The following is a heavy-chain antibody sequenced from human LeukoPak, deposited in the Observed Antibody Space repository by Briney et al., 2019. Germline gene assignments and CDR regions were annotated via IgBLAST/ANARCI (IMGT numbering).Heavy chain of an antibody. Sequence: PSETLSLTCAVYGGSFSGYYWSWIRQPPGKGLEWIGEINHSGSTNYNPSLKSRVTISVDTSKNQFSLKLSSVTAADTAVYYCARAWGDILTGYYPYYYYGMDVWGQGTTVTVSS. CDR3: ARAWGDILTGYYPYYYYGMDV. J-gene: IGHJ6*02. V-gene: IGHV4-34*01. D-gene: IGHD3-9*01. CDR1: GGSFSGYY. CDR2: INHSGST.